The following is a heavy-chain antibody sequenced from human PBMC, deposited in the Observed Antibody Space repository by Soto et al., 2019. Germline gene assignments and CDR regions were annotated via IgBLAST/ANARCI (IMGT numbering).Heavy chain of an antibody. CDR2: IYYSGTT. J-gene: IGHJ5*02. Sequence: QVQLQESGPGLVKPSQTLSLTCTVSGGSISSGGYYWSWIRQHPGKGLEWIGYIYYSGTTSYNPSLKSRVTISVDTSKDQFSLKLSSVTAADTAVYYCARVFSDSCSFFDPWGQGTLVTVSS. CDR3: ARVFSDSCSFFDP. CDR1: GGSISSGGYY. V-gene: IGHV4-31*03. D-gene: IGHD6-13*01.